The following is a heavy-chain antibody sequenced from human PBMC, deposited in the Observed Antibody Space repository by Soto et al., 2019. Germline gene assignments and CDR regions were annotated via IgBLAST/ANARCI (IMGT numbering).Heavy chain of an antibody. Sequence: GGSRRLSCAASGFTVSSNYMSWVRQAPGKGLEWGSGIYSGGSTYYADSVKGRFTISRDNSKNTRYLQMKSLRAEDTAVDYCGRVGRIAAGHYYYYGMDVWGQGTTVTVSS. CDR3: GRVGRIAAGHYYYYGMDV. CDR1: GFTVSSNY. D-gene: IGHD6-13*01. J-gene: IGHJ6*02. CDR2: IYSGGST. V-gene: IGHV3-53*01.